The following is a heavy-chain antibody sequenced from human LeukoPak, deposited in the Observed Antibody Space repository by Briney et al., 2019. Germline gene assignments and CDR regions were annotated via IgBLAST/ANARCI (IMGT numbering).Heavy chain of an antibody. CDR1: GFTFSSYG. CDR2: IWYDGSNK. D-gene: IGHD6-13*01. V-gene: IGHV3-33*01. J-gene: IGHJ6*03. CDR3: ARECRSIAATDPGEYMDV. Sequence: GRSLRLSCAASGFTFSSYGMHWVRQAPGKGLEWVAVIWYDGSNKYYADSVKGRFTISRDNSKNTLYLQMDSLRAEDTAVYYCARECRSIAATDPGEYMDVWGKGTTVTVSS.